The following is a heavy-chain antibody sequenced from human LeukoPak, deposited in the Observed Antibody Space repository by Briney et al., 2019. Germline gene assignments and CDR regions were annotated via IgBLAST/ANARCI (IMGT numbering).Heavy chain of an antibody. D-gene: IGHD1-1*01. J-gene: IGHJ4*02. V-gene: IGHV4-39*01. CDR1: GGSISSSSYY. CDR2: IYYSGST. Sequence: SETLSLTCTVSGGSISSSSYYWGWIRQPPGKGLEWIGSIYYSGSTYYNPSLKSRVTISVDTSKNQFSLKLSSVTAADTAVYYCARQNVRERSPHTLDYFDYWGQGTLVTVSS. CDR3: ARQNVRERSPHTLDYFDY.